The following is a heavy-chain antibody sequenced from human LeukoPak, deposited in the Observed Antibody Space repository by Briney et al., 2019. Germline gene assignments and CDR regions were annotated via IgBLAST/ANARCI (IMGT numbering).Heavy chain of an antibody. CDR1: GGSISSTAW. CDR2: IYHSGST. D-gene: IGHD5-12*01. J-gene: IGHJ6*02. V-gene: IGHV4-4*02. CDR3: ARLWGYNGYAPYGMDV. Sequence: SETLSLTCAVSGGSISSTAWWSWARQPPGKGLEWIGEIYHSGSTNYNPSLKSRVAISVDKSRNQFSLELSSVTAADTAVYYCARLWGYNGYAPYGMDVWGQGTTVTVSS.